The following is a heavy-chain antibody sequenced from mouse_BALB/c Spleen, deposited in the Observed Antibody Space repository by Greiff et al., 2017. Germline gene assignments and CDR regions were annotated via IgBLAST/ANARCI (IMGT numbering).Heavy chain of an antibody. CDR1: GFNIKDTY. CDR2: IDPANGNT. CDR3: ARSAYRYDEGTAY. V-gene: IGHV14-3*02. D-gene: IGHD2-14*01. Sequence: VQLQQSGAELVKPGASVKLSCTASGFNIKDTYMHWVKQRPEQGLEWIGRIDPANGNTKYDPKFQGKATITADTSSNTAYLQLSSLTSEDTAVYYCARSAYRYDEGTAYGGQGTLVTVSA. J-gene: IGHJ3*01.